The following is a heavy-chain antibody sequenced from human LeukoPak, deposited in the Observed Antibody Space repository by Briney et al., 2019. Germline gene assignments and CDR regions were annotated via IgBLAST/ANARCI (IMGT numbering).Heavy chain of an antibody. J-gene: IGHJ4*02. V-gene: IGHV3-30*03. CDR2: ISYNGGDK. CDR1: GFTFSSYW. CDR3: ASYTYGYTPSSPFDY. Sequence: PGGSLRLSCAASGFTFSSYWMHWVRQAPDKGLEWVAVISYNGGDKYYADSVKGRFTISRDNSKNTLYLQMNSLRAEDTAVYYCASYTYGYTPSSPFDYWGQGTLVTVSS. D-gene: IGHD5-18*01.